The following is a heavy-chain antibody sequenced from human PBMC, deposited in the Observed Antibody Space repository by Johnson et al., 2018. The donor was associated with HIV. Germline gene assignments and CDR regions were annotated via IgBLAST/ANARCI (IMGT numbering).Heavy chain of an antibody. Sequence: QVQLVESGGGVVQPGRSLRLSCAASGFTFSNYAMHWVRQAPGKGLEWVAVISSDGSNKYYADSVKGRFTISRDNSKNTLYLQMNSLRAEDTAVYYCARGARRITMIVVVNKAFDIWGQGTMVTVSS. J-gene: IGHJ3*02. D-gene: IGHD3-22*01. CDR1: GFTFSNYA. V-gene: IGHV3-30*04. CDR3: ARGARRITMIVVVNKAFDI. CDR2: ISSDGSNK.